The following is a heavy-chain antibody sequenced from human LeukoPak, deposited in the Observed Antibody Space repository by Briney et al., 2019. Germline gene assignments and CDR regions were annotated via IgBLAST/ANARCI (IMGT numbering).Heavy chain of an antibody. D-gene: IGHD1-26*01. CDR1: GFTFSNYA. Sequence: PGGSLRLSCAASGFTFSNYAMHWVRQAPGRGLERVAVISYDGSNKYYADSVKGRFTISRDNSKNTLYLQMNSLRAEDTALYYCARDKGFSGTKYPDYWGQGTLVTVSS. J-gene: IGHJ4*02. CDR3: ARDKGFSGTKYPDY. V-gene: IGHV3-30*04. CDR2: ISYDGSNK.